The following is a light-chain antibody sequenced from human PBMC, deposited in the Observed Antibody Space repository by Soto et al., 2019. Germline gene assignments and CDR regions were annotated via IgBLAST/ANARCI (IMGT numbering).Light chain of an antibody. V-gene: IGKV3-15*01. CDR1: QSVSSN. CDR3: QQYNNWPPLMYT. CDR2: GAS. J-gene: IGKJ2*01. Sequence: EIVMTQSPATLSVSPGERATLSCRASQSVSSNLAWYQQKPGQAPRLLIYGASTRATGIPARFSGSGSGTEFTLTISSLQSEDFAVYYCQQYNNWPPLMYTFGQGTTLEIK.